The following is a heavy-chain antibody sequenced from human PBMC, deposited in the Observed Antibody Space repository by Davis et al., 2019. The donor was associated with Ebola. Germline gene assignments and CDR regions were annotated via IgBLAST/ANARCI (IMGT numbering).Heavy chain of an antibody. V-gene: IGHV6-1*01. D-gene: IGHD3-16*01. J-gene: IGHJ4*02. CDR3: ARVSWGLSKAFDN. CDR2: TYYNSKWYS. Sequence: PSETLSLTCAISGDSVSGWNWIRQSPSRGLEWLGRTYYNSKWYSDYALSVQGRITINPDPSKNQFSLQLHSVTPEDTAVYYCARVSWGLSKAFDNWGQGTLVTVSS. CDR1: GDSVSG.